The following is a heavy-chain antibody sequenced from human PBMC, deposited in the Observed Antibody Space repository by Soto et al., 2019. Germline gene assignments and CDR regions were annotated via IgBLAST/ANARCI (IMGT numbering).Heavy chain of an antibody. D-gene: IGHD6-19*01. J-gene: IGHJ4*02. V-gene: IGHV1-18*01. CDR1: GYTFTSYG. Sequence: ASVNVSCKASGYTFTSYGISWVRQAPGQGLEWMGWISAYNGNTNYAQKLQGRFSISRDTAKNTLYLQMKSLRAEDTAVYYCARSIALSGLDYWGQGTGVTVSS. CDR3: ARSIALSGLDY. CDR2: ISAYNGNT.